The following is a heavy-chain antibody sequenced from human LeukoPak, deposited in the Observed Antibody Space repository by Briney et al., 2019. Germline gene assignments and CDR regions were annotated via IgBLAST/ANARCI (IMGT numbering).Heavy chain of an antibody. Sequence: GGSLRLFCAASGFTFSSYGLHWVRQAPGKGLEWVAVVSYDGSNKYYADSVKGRFTISRDNSKNTLHLQMNSLRAEDTAVYYCAKDHYDSSGYYVFDPWGQGTLVTVSS. CDR1: GFTFSSYG. CDR3: AKDHYDSSGYYVFDP. V-gene: IGHV3-30*18. D-gene: IGHD3-22*01. CDR2: VSYDGSNK. J-gene: IGHJ5*02.